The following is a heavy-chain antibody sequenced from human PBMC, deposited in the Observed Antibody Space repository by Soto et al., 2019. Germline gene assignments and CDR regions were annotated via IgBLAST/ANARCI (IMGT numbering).Heavy chain of an antibody. D-gene: IGHD4-17*01. V-gene: IGHV4-59*01. CDR1: GGSISSYY. Sequence: QVQLQESGPGLVKPSETLSLTCSVSGGSISSYYWSWIRQPPGKGLEWIGHIYYSGSTNYNPSLKSRSTISVVTSKSQFSLKLSSVTAADTAVYYCARRYGASLDYWGQGTLVTVSS. CDR3: ARRYGASLDY. CDR2: IYYSGST. J-gene: IGHJ4*01.